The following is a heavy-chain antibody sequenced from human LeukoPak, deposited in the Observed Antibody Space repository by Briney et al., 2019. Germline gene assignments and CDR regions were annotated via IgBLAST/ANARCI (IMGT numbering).Heavy chain of an antibody. CDR2: ISGSGDST. J-gene: IGHJ4*02. CDR3: AKAHYIHFLDY. CDR1: GFTFTTYA. D-gene: IGHD2/OR15-2a*01. V-gene: IGHV3-23*01. Sequence: GGSLRLSCVASGFTFTTYAMSWVRQAPGKGLEWVSAISGSGDSTYYADSVKGRFTISRDNSKNTLYLQVNSLRAEDTAVYYCAKAHYIHFLDYWGQGTLVTVSS.